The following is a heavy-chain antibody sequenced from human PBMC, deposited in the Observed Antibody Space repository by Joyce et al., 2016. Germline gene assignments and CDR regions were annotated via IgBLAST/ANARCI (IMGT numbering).Heavy chain of an antibody. D-gene: IGHD3-22*01. V-gene: IGHV3-30*03. CDR3: ARGDSPPDAFDI. J-gene: IGHJ3*02. CDR1: GFTFSSHG. Sequence: VQLVESGGGVVQPGRSLRLSCAASGFTFSSHGMHWGRQAPGKGLEGVSFITFDGGVKYYEDSVKCRITISRDNSKNTMYLQMNSLRAEDTAVYYCARGDSPPDAFDIWGQGTMVTVSS. CDR2: ITFDGGVK.